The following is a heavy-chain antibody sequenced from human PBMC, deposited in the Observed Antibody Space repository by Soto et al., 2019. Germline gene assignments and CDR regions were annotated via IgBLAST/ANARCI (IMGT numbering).Heavy chain of an antibody. CDR2: IYYSGST. J-gene: IGHJ5*02. CDR3: VKIKLPAAYCSSTSCYANWFDP. Sequence: PSETLSLTCTVSGGSISSSSYYWGWIRQPPGKGLEWIGSIYYSGSTYYNPSLKSRVTISVDTSKNQFSLKLSSVTAADTAVYYCVKIKLPAAYCSSTSCYANWFDPWGQGTLVTVSS. D-gene: IGHD2-2*01. CDR1: GGSISSSSYY. V-gene: IGHV4-39*01.